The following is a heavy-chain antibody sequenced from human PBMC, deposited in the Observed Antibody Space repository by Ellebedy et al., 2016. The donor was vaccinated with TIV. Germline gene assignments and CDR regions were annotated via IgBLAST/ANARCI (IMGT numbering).Heavy chain of an antibody. V-gene: IGHV3-21*01. CDR3: ARGRYYCSSTSCYAPSWFDP. D-gene: IGHD2-2*01. J-gene: IGHJ5*02. CDR2: ISGSGDST. CDR1: GFTFSSYT. Sequence: GESLKISXAASGFTFSSYTMNWVRQAPGKGLEWVSAISGSGDSTYYADSVKGRFTISRDNAKNSLYLQMNSLGAEDTAVYFCARGRYYCSSTSCYAPSWFDPWGQGTLVTVSS.